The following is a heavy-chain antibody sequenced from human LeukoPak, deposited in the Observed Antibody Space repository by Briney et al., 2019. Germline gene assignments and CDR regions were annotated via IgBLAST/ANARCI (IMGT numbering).Heavy chain of an antibody. J-gene: IGHJ4*02. CDR1: GGSFSGYY. V-gene: IGHV4-34*01. D-gene: IGHD6-13*01. CDR3: ARGQIAAAGSDY. CDR2: INHSGST. Sequence: SETLSLTCAVYGGSFSGYYWSWIRQPPGKGLEWIGEINHSGSTNYNPSLKSRVTISVDTSKNQFSLKLSSVTAADTAVYYCARGQIAAAGSDYWGQGTLVTVSP.